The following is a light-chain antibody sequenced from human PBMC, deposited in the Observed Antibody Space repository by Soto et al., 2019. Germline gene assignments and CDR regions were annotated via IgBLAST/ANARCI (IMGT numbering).Light chain of an antibody. Sequence: DIQMTQSPSSLSASVGDRVTITCQASQSIRNFLNWYQQKPGKAPKVLIYAASSLQSGVPSRFSGSGSGTDFTLTISSLQPEDSATYYCQQSYSTPTFGQGTKVEVQ. V-gene: IGKV1-39*01. J-gene: IGKJ1*01. CDR3: QQSYSTPT. CDR2: AAS. CDR1: QSIRNF.